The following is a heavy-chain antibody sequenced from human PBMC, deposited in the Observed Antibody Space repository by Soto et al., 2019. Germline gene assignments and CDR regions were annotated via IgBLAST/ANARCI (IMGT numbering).Heavy chain of an antibody. V-gene: IGHV4-34*01. D-gene: IGHD3-22*01. CDR2: INHSGST. J-gene: IGHJ3*02. Sequence: QVQLQQWGAGLLKPSETLSLTCAVYGGSFSGYYWTWIRQPPGKGLEWIGEINHSGSTNYNPTLKSLVTIPGDTSKNQFSLKLSSVTAADTAVYYCASGPAYYYDSSGYSAGAFDIWGQGTMVTVSS. CDR3: ASGPAYYYDSSGYSAGAFDI. CDR1: GGSFSGYY.